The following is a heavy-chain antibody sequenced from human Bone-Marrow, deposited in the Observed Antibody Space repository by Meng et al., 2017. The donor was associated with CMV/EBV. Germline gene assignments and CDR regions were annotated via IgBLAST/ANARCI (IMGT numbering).Heavy chain of an antibody. D-gene: IGHD2-15*01. Sequence: GESLKISCAASGFTFSSYSMNWVRQAPGKGLEWVSSISSSSYIYYADSVKGRFTISRDNAKNSLYLQMNSLRAEDTAVYYCARGTARYFVVVVAATPVSAFDIWVQGTMVTVSS. CDR1: GFTFSSYS. CDR2: ISSSSYI. J-gene: IGHJ3*02. CDR3: ARGTARYFVVVVAATPVSAFDI. V-gene: IGHV3-21*01.